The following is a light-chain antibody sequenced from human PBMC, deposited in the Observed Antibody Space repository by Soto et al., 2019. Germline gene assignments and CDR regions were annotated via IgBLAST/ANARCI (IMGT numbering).Light chain of an antibody. CDR3: QHYNTWPFT. V-gene: IGKV3-15*01. CDR2: AAS. CDR1: QAVSSN. Sequence: EIVMTQSPATLSVSPGERATLSCRASQAVSSNLAWYQQKPGQAPRLLIYAASTRAAGIPDRFSGSGSGTGFTLTITSLQSQDFEVHYCQHYNTWPFTFGRGTQVDIX. J-gene: IGKJ3*01.